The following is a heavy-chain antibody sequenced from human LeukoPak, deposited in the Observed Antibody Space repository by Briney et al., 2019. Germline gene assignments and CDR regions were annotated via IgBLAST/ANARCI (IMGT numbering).Heavy chain of an antibody. V-gene: IGHV3-30*01. J-gene: IGHJ4*02. Sequence: GRSLRLSSAASGFTFSSYAMHWVRQAPGKGLGWVAVISYDGSNKYYADSVKGRFTISRDNSKNTLYLQMNSLRAEDTAVYYCARDRGYCSSTSCSLDYWGQGTLVTVSS. D-gene: IGHD2-2*01. CDR1: GFTFSSYA. CDR3: ARDRGYCSSTSCSLDY. CDR2: ISYDGSNK.